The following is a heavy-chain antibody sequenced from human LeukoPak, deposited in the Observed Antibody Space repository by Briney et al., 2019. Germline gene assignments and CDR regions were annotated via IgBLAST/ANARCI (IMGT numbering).Heavy chain of an antibody. Sequence: PGGSLRLSCAASGLISSSYALNWVRQAPGKGLEWVATVSGSGDRMYHADSVKGRFTISRDNSKNTIYLQMNSLRAEDTALYYCAKAAAAPGFDFWGQGTLVTVSS. CDR3: AKAAAAPGFDF. D-gene: IGHD6-13*01. J-gene: IGHJ4*02. V-gene: IGHV3-23*01. CDR1: GLISSSYA. CDR2: VSGSGDRM.